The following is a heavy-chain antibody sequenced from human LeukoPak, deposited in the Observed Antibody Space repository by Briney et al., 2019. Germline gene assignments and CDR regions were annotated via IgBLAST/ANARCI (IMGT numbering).Heavy chain of an antibody. D-gene: IGHD3-10*01. Sequence: SETLSLTCTVSGYSITNGYYWGWIRQPPGKGLEWIGTIFHSGSTYYNPSLKSRVTISIDTSKNQFSLKLSSLTAADTAVFYCARVAMVRGANTAYYYYYYMDVWGKGTTVTISS. V-gene: IGHV4-38-2*02. CDR3: ARVAMVRGANTAYYYYYYMDV. CDR1: GYSITNGYY. J-gene: IGHJ6*03. CDR2: IFHSGST.